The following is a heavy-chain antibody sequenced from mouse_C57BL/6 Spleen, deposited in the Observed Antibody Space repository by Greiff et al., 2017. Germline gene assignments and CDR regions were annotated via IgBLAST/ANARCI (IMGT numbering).Heavy chain of an antibody. CDR2: IWTGGGT. V-gene: IGHV2-9-1*01. Sequence: VQLVESGPGLVAPSQSLSITCTVSGFSLTSYAISWVRQPPGKGLEWLGVIWTGGGTNYNSALKSRLSISKDNSKSQVFLKMNSLQTDDTARYYCARRGQLEGYYAMDYWGQGTSVTVSS. J-gene: IGHJ4*01. CDR1: GFSLTSYA. CDR3: ARRGQLEGYYAMDY. D-gene: IGHD3-3*01.